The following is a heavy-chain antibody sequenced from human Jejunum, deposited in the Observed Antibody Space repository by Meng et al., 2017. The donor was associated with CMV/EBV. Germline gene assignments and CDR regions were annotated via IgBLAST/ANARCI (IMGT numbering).Heavy chain of an antibody. CDR2: ISSSGGST. D-gene: IGHD3-10*01. CDR3: AKDRADFYGSGNWFDP. J-gene: IGHJ5*02. V-gene: IGHV3-23*01. Sequence: GFTFSSYAMTWVRQAPGKGLEWVSAISSSGGSTFYADSVKGRFTISRDNSKNTLYLQMKSLRADDTAVYYCAKDRADFYGSGNWFDPWGQGTLVTVSS. CDR1: GFTFSSYA.